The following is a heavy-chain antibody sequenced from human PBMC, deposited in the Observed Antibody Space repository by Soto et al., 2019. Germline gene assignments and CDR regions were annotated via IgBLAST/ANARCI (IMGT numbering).Heavy chain of an antibody. CDR3: GKAGYDFPKIYFDY. D-gene: IGHD5-12*01. CDR2: ISGSGGST. J-gene: IGHJ4*02. V-gene: IGHV3-23*01. Sequence: EVQLLESGGGLVQPGGSLRLSCAASGFTFSSYAMSWVRQAPGKGLEWVSAISGSGGSTYYADSVKGGFTISRDNSKNTLYLQMNSLRAEDTAVYYCGKAGYDFPKIYFDYWGQGTLVTVSS. CDR1: GFTFSSYA.